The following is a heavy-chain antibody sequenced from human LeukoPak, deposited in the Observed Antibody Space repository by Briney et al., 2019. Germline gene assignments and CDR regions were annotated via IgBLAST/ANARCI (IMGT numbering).Heavy chain of an antibody. D-gene: IGHD6-19*01. CDR3: ASSYSSGRDNWFDP. CDR1: GYTFTGYY. CDR2: INPNSGRT. J-gene: IGHJ5*02. Sequence: ASVKVSCKASGYTFTGYYMHWVRQAPGQGLEWMGWINPNSGRTNYAQKFQGWVTMTRDTSISTAYMELSRLRSDDTAVYYCASSYSSGRDNWFDPWGQGTLVTVSS. V-gene: IGHV1-2*04.